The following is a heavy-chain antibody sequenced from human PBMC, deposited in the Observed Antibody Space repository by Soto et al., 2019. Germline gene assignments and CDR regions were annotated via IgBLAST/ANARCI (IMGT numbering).Heavy chain of an antibody. Sequence: DVQLVESGGGLVQPGGSLRLSCAASGFTFRSYNMNWVRQAPGKGLDWVSYISSSSSTIYYADSVKGRFTISRDNAKNSLYLQMNSLRDYDTAMYYCARGGTIDVTTIGDSWGQGTLVTVSS. CDR3: ARGGTIDVTTIGDS. CDR2: ISSSSSTI. CDR1: GFTFRSYN. D-gene: IGHD5-12*01. J-gene: IGHJ5*01. V-gene: IGHV3-48*02.